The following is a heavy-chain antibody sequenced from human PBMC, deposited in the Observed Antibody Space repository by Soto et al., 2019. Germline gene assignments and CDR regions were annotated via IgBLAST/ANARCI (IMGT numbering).Heavy chain of an antibody. J-gene: IGHJ6*02. CDR3: ARDSDSSGWYDRAGYGMDV. V-gene: IGHV3-30*03. Sequence: GGSLRLSCAASGFIFSSYGMNWVRQAPGKGLEWVAVMSFDGSIKYYADSVKGRFTISRDNSKNTLYLQMNSLRAEDTAVYYCARDSDSSGWYDRAGYGMDVWGQGTTVTVS. CDR2: MSFDGSIK. CDR1: GFIFSSYG. D-gene: IGHD6-19*01.